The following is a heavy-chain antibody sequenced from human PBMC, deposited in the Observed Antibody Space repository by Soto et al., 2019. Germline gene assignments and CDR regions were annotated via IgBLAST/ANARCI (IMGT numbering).Heavy chain of an antibody. Sequence: HPGGPLRLSCAAFGFTYRSYDMHWVRHVPGKGLEWVSSLGGAGAREYAGSVRGRFTISRDNAKNSLYLQMDSLRVGDTAVYYCTRATFGVGMDLWGQGTPVTVSS. J-gene: IGHJ6*02. CDR3: TRATFGVGMDL. V-gene: IGHV3-13*01. CDR2: LGGAGAR. CDR1: GFTYRSYD. D-gene: IGHD3-10*01.